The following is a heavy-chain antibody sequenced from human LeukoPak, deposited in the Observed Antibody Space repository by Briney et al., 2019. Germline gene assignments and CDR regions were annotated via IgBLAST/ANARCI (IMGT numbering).Heavy chain of an antibody. CDR3: ARRTPYYDSSGYYYDTFDI. CDR2: IYYSGST. Sequence: PSETLSLTCTVSGGSISSYYWSWIRQPPGKGLEWIGYIYYSGSTNYNPSLKSRVTISVDTSKNQFSLKLSSVTAADTAVYYCARRTPYYDSSGYYYDTFDIWAKGQWSPSLQ. CDR1: GGSISSYY. J-gene: IGHJ3*02. V-gene: IGHV4-59*01. D-gene: IGHD3-22*01.